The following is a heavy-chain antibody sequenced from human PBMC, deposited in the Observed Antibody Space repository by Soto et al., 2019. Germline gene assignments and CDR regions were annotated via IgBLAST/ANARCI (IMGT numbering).Heavy chain of an antibody. CDR3: ARGRRSPYIFWFDP. CDR1: GHTFTSYD. J-gene: IGHJ5*02. V-gene: IGHV1-8*01. Sequence: ASVKVSCKASGHTFTSYDINWVRQATGQGLEWMGWMNPNSGNTGYAQKLQGRVTMTRNTSISTAYMELSSLRSEDTAVYYCARGRRSPYIFWFDPWGQGTLVTVSS. CDR2: MNPNSGNT. D-gene: IGHD2-21*01.